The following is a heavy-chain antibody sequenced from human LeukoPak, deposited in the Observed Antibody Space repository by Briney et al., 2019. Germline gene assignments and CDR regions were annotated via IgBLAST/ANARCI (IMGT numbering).Heavy chain of an antibody. J-gene: IGHJ4*02. V-gene: IGHV1-69*13. CDR2: IIPIFGTA. D-gene: IGHD3-22*01. CDR1: GGTFSSYA. Sequence: SVKVSCKASGGTFSSYAISWVRQAPGQGLEWMGGIIPIFGTANYAQKFQGRVTITADESTSTAYMELSSLRSEDTAVYYCVWAGYYDSSGYKGYFDYWGQGTLVTVSS. CDR3: VWAGYYDSSGYKGYFDY.